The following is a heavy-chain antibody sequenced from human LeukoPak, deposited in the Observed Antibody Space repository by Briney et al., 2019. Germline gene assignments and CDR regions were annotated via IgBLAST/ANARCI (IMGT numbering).Heavy chain of an antibody. D-gene: IGHD1-26*01. J-gene: IGHJ4*02. CDR2: INPNSGGT. V-gene: IGHV1-2*02. Sequence: ASVKVSCKASGYPFTGYYIHWVRQAPGQGLEWMGWINPNSGGTDYAQKFQGRVTMTRDTTVSTAYMELSRLKSDDTALYYCATREYSDYWGQGTLVTVSS. CDR3: ATREYSDY. CDR1: GYPFTGYY.